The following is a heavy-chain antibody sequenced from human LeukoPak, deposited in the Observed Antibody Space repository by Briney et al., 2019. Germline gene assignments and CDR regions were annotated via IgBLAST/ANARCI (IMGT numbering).Heavy chain of an antibody. V-gene: IGHV3-53*01. CDR2: FYSDALDGIT. Sequence: GGSLRLSCAGSGFTVSSSTMSWVRQAPGKGLEWVSNFYSDALDGITNYADSVKGRFTISRDNSQSTLYLQMNSLRAEDTAVYFCAKEGRSTTPGYWGQGTLVTVSS. D-gene: IGHD6-13*01. CDR3: AKEGRSTTPGY. J-gene: IGHJ4*02. CDR1: GFTVSSST.